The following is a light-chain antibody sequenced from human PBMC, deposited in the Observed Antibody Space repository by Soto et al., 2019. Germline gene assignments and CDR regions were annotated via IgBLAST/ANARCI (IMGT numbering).Light chain of an antibody. CDR1: QSVSSN. CDR2: GAS. V-gene: IGKV3-15*01. CDR3: QPYNNWPPYS. Sequence: EIVMTQSPATLYVSPGERATLSCRASQSVSSNLAWYQQKPGQAPRLLIYGASTRATGIPARFSGSGSGTEFTLTISSLQSEDCAVYYCQPYNNWPPYSFGQGTKREIK. J-gene: IGKJ2*03.